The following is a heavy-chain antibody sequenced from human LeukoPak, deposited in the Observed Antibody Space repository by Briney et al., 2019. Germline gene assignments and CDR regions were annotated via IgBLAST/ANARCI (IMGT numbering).Heavy chain of an antibody. D-gene: IGHD2-2*02. CDR3: ARGTPYCTSASCYNY. CDR1: GYSFTGFG. CDR2: MNPNSGNT. Sequence: GASVKVSCKASGYSFTGFGINWVRQATGQGLEWMGWMNPNSGNTGYAQNFRGRVTMTRDTSISTAYMELSSLTSEDTAVYYCARGTPYCTSASCYNYWGQGTLVTVSS. J-gene: IGHJ4*02. V-gene: IGHV1-8*01.